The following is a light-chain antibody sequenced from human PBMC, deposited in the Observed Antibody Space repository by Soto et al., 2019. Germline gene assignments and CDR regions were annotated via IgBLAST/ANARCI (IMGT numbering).Light chain of an antibody. J-gene: IGKJ2*01. CDR1: QSISSW. Sequence: DIQMTQSPSTLSASVGDRVTITCRASQSISSWLAWYQKTPGKAPKLLIYDASSLESGVPSRFSGIGSGTEFTLTISSLQSEDLALYYGHQYKSWPPGTFGQGTKVDIK. CDR2: DAS. V-gene: IGKV1-5*01. CDR3: HQYKSWPPGT.